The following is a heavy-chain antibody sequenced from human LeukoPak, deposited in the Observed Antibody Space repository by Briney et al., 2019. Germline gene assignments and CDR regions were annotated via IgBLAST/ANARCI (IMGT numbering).Heavy chain of an antibody. CDR1: GFTFSSYA. Sequence: GGSLRLSCAASGFTFSSYAMHWVRQAPGKGLEWVAVISYDGSNKYYADSVKGRFTISRDNSKNTLYLQMNSLRAEDTAVYYCVRPAYYASRGFYLAPWGQGSLVTVSS. CDR3: VRPAYYASRGFYLAP. V-gene: IGHV3-30-3*01. CDR2: ISYDGSNK. J-gene: IGHJ5*02. D-gene: IGHD3-22*01.